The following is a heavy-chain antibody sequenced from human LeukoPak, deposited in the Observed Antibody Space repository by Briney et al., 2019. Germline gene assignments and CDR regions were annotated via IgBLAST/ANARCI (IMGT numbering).Heavy chain of an antibody. J-gene: IGHJ4*02. Sequence: GGPLRLSCAASGFSFSSYAMSWVRQAPGKGLEWVSSISGSGDNTYYAESVKGRFTISRDNSKNTLFLQMNSLRAEDTAVFYCAKRSGYTTGWSFDFWGQGTLVTVSS. V-gene: IGHV3-23*01. D-gene: IGHD6-19*01. CDR3: AKRSGYTTGWSFDF. CDR2: ISGSGDNT. CDR1: GFSFSSYA.